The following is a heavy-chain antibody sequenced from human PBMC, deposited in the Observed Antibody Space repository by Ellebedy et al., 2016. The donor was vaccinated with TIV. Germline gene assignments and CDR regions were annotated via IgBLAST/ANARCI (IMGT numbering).Heavy chain of an antibody. V-gene: IGHV4-30-2*01. D-gene: IGHD3-10*01. Sequence: MPSETLSLTCAVSGGSISSGGYSWSWIRQPPGKGLEWIGYIYHSGSTYYNPSLKSRVTISVDTSKNQFSLKLSSVTAADTAVYYCAREAHGEFAGSPPDYWGQGTLVTVSS. CDR1: GGSISSGGYS. CDR3: AREAHGEFAGSPPDY. J-gene: IGHJ4*02. CDR2: IYHSGST.